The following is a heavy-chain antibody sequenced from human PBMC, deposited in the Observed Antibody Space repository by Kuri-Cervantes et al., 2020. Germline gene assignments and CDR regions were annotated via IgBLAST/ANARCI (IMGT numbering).Heavy chain of an antibody. CDR2: IRYDGSNE. J-gene: IGHJ4*02. V-gene: IGHV3-30*02. Sequence: GESLKISCAASGFTFSSYGMHWVRQAPGKGLEWVAFIRYDGSNEYYADSVKGRFTISRDNSKNTLFLQMNSLRAEDTGVYYCAREGDGYSVNYFDFWGQGTLVTVSS. CDR3: AREGDGYSVNYFDF. CDR1: GFTFSSYG. D-gene: IGHD5-24*01.